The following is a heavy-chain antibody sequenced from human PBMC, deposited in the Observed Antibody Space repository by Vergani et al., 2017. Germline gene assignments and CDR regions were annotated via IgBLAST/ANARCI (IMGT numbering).Heavy chain of an antibody. J-gene: IGHJ4*02. V-gene: IGHV4-34*02. Sequence: QVQLQQWGAGVVKPSGTPSLTSFVFGDYFSSLYWSWFRQPPGKGRVWIGEINNDGNTNYNRSLESRVTVSRDTPKNQFSLNLMSVTAADTAMYYCAVRPRVNLVGGGIVTKRTFDYWSQGSLVTVSS. D-gene: IGHD3-10*01. CDR3: AVRPRVNLVGGGIVTKRTFDY. CDR2: INNDGNT. CDR1: GDYFSSLY.